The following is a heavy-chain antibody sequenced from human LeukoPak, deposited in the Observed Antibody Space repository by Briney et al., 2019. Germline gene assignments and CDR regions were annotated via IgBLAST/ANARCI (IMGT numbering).Heavy chain of an antibody. CDR2: ISGSGGST. Sequence: GGSLRLSCAASGFTFSSYAMSWVRQAPGKGLEWVSAISGSGGSTYYADSVKGRFTISRDNSKNTLYLQMNSLRAEDTAVYYCARDLKGAPIFYCSGGSCYSAAFDIWGQGTMVTVSS. J-gene: IGHJ3*02. CDR3: ARDLKGAPIFYCSGGSCYSAAFDI. D-gene: IGHD2-15*01. CDR1: GFTFSSYA. V-gene: IGHV3-23*01.